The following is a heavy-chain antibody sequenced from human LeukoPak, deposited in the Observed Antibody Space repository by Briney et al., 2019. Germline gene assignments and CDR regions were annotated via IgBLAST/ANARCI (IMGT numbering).Heavy chain of an antibody. D-gene: IGHD6-6*01. J-gene: IGHJ4*02. Sequence: SETLSLTCTVSGGSISSGGYYWSWIRQHPGKGLEWIGYIYYSGSTYYNPSLKSRVTISVDTSKNQFSLKLRSVTAADTAVYYCARARDSSSYLDYWGQGTLVTVSS. CDR3: ARARDSSSYLDY. CDR1: GGSISSGGYY. V-gene: IGHV4-31*03. CDR2: IYYSGST.